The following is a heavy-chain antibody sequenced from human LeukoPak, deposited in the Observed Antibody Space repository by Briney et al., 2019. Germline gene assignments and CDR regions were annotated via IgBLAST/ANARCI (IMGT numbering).Heavy chain of an antibody. CDR1: GGSISNGSYY. CDR2: IYTSGST. J-gene: IGHJ5*02. V-gene: IGHV4-61*02. Sequence: PSQTLSLTCTVSGGSISNGSYYWSWIRQPAGKGLEWIGRIYTSGSTNYNPSLKSRVTISVDTSKNQFSLKLSSVTAADTAVYYCARGPHLNDFWSGSYNWFDPWGQGTLVTVSS. CDR3: ARGPHLNDFWSGSYNWFDP. D-gene: IGHD3-3*01.